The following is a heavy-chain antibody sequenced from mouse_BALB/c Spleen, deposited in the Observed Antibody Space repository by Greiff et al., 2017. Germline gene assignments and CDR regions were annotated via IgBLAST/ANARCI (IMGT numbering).Heavy chain of an antibody. V-gene: IGHV14-3*02. CDR2: IDPANGNT. CDR3: ASPFTTAVMDY. D-gene: IGHD1-2*01. J-gene: IGHJ4*01. CDR1: GFNIKDTY. Sequence: EVQLQQSGAELVKPGASVKLSCTASGFNIKDTYMHWVKQRPEQGLEWIGRIDPANGNTKYDPKFQGKATITADTSSNTAYLQLSSLTSEDTAVYYCASPFTTAVMDYWGQGTSVTVSS.